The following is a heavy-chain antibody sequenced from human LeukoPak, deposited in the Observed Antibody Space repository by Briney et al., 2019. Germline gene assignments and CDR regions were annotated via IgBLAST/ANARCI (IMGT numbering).Heavy chain of an antibody. CDR3: ARGSYYYGSGSPNWFDP. CDR1: GGSISSSSYY. CDR2: IYYSGST. Sequence: PSETLSLTCTVSGGSISSSSYYWGWIRQPPGKGLEWIGSIYYSGSTYYNSSLKSRVTISVDTSKNQFSLKLSSVTAADTAVYYCARGSYYYGSGSPNWFDPWGQGTLVTVSS. J-gene: IGHJ5*02. V-gene: IGHV4-39*01. D-gene: IGHD3-10*01.